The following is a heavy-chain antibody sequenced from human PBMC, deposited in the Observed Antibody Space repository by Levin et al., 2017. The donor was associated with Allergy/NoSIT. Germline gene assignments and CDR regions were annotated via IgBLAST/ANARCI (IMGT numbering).Heavy chain of an antibody. CDR2: IYWDDDK. D-gene: IGHD6-13*01. J-gene: IGHJ3*02. Sequence: SGPTLVKPTQTLTLTCTFSGFSLSTSGVGVGWIRQPPGKALEWLALIYWDDDKRYSPSLKSRLTITKDTSKNQVVLTMTNMDPVATATYYCAYNQQQLGHDAFDIWGQGTMVTVSS. CDR1: GFSLSTSGVG. CDR3: AYNQQQLGHDAFDI. V-gene: IGHV2-5*02.